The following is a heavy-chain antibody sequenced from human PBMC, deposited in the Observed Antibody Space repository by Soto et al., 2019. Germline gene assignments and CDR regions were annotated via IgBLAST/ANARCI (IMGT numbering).Heavy chain of an antibody. Sequence: GSLRLSCAASGFTFSSYAMHWVRQAPGKGLEWVAVISYDGSNKYYADSVKGRFTISRDNSKNTLYLQMNSLRAEDTAVYYCARDLGLLLFEGFDYWGQGTLVTVSS. CDR2: ISYDGSNK. V-gene: IGHV3-30-3*01. J-gene: IGHJ4*02. CDR3: ARDLGLLLFEGFDY. D-gene: IGHD1-26*01. CDR1: GFTFSSYA.